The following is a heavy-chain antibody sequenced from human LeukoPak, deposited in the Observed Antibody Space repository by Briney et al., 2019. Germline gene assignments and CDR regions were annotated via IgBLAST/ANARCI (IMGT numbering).Heavy chain of an antibody. CDR2: INQAGTEK. J-gene: IGHJ4*02. V-gene: IGHV3-7*04. D-gene: IGHD5-24*01. CDR1: GFIFSDYW. CDR3: ARVRGGYYFDY. Sequence: PGGSLRLSCAASGFIFSDYWMSWVRQAPGKGLERVANINQAGTEKYYVDSVKGRFTISRDSAENSLYLQTNSLRAEDTAVYYCARVRGGYYFDYWGQGTLVTVSS.